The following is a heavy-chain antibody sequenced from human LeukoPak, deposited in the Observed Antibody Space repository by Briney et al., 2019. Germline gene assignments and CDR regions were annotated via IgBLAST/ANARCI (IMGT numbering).Heavy chain of an antibody. J-gene: IGHJ4*02. V-gene: IGHV3-64*01. CDR1: GFTFSSYA. D-gene: IGHD6-13*01. CDR3: ARQATRIAAAGTSIDY. Sequence: PGGSLRLSCAASGFTFSSYAMHWVRQAPGKGLEYVSAISSNGGSTYYANSVEGRSTISRDNSKNMLYLQMGSLRAEDMAVYYCARQATRIAAAGTSIDYWGQGTLVTVSS. CDR2: ISSNGGST.